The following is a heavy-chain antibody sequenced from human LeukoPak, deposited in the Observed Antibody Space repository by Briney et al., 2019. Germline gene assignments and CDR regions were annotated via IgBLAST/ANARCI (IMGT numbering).Heavy chain of an antibody. V-gene: IGHV4-34*01. D-gene: IGHD6-19*01. CDR1: GGSFSGYY. Sequence: SETLSLTCAVYGGSFSGYYWSWIRQPPGKGLEWIGEINHSGSTNYNPSLKSRVTISVDTSKNQFSLKLSSATAPDTAGYYCARARQWLSQLDYWGQGTLVTVSS. J-gene: IGHJ4*02. CDR2: INHSGST. CDR3: ARARQWLSQLDY.